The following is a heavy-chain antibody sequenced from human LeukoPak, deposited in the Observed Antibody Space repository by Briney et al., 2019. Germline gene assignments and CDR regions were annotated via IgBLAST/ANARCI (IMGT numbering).Heavy chain of an antibody. CDR2: ISFDGSDK. CDR1: GFTFSNAW. Sequence: GGSLRLSCAASGFTFSNAWMSWVRQAPGKGLEWVALISFDGSDKYYADSVKGRFTISRDNSKNTLYLQMNTLRAEDTAVYYCAKDPAFYGMDVWGQGTTVTVSS. D-gene: IGHD3-3*02. CDR3: AKDPAFYGMDV. V-gene: IGHV3-30*18. J-gene: IGHJ6*02.